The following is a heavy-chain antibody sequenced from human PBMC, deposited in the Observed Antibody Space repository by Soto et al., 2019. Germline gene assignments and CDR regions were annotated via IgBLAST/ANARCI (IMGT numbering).Heavy chain of an antibody. J-gene: IGHJ4*02. CDR1: GFTFSSYS. Sequence: PGGSLRLSCAASGFTFSSYSMNWVRQAPGKGLEWVSSISSSSYIYYADSVKGRFTISRDNSKNSLYLQMNSLGAEDTAVYYCARDQPGYSYGYGLGYWGQGTLVTVPQ. CDR3: ARDQPGYSYGYGLGY. CDR2: ISSSSYI. D-gene: IGHD5-18*01. V-gene: IGHV3-21*01.